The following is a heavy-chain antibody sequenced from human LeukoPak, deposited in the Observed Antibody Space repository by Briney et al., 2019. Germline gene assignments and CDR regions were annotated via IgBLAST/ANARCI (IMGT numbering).Heavy chain of an antibody. V-gene: IGHV3-23*01. CDR2: ISGSGGST. CDR3: AKDPHSPYCSGGSCYSDY. J-gene: IGHJ4*02. Sequence: GSLRLSCAASGFTLSSYAMSWVRPAPGKGLEWVSAISGSGGSTYYADSVKGRSTISRDNSKNTLYLQMNSLRAEDTAVYYCAKDPHSPYCSGGSCYSDYWGQGTLVTVSS. D-gene: IGHD2-15*01. CDR1: GFTLSSYA.